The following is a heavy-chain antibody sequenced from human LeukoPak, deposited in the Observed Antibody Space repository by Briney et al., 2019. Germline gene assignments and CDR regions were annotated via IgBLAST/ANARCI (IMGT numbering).Heavy chain of an antibody. CDR3: ARELGYCSGGSCYKNYSDY. V-gene: IGHV1-46*01. J-gene: IGHJ4*02. CDR2: INPSGGST. Sequence: ASVKVSCKASGYTFTSYYMHWVRQAPGQGLEWMGIINPSGGSTSYAQKFQGRVTMTRDTSTSTVYMELSSLRSEDTAVYYCARELGYCSGGSCYKNYSDYWGQGTLVTVSS. CDR1: GYTFTSYY. D-gene: IGHD2-15*01.